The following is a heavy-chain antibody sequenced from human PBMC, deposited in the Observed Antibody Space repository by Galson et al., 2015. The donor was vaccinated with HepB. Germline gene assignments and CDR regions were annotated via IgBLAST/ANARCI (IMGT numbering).Heavy chain of an antibody. D-gene: IGHD2-15*01. Sequence: SLRLSCAVSGFTFSSYGMHWVRQAPGKGLEWVAVIWYDGSNKYYADSVKGRFTISRDNSKNTLYLQMNSLRAEDTAVYYCARVGPSGGYYMDVWGKGTTVTVSS. CDR3: ARVGPSGGYYMDV. CDR2: IWYDGSNK. CDR1: GFTFSSYG. J-gene: IGHJ6*03. V-gene: IGHV3-33*01.